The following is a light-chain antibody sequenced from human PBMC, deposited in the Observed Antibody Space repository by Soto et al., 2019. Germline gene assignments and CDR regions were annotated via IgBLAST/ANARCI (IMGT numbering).Light chain of an antibody. Sequence: DIVMTQSPDSLAVSLGERATINCKSSQSILYDSNNKNYLAWYQQTPGQPPKLLIYWASTRESGVPDRYSGSESGKDFTLTISSLQAEDLAVYYCQQYYSTPYTFGQGTKVEIK. J-gene: IGKJ2*01. V-gene: IGKV4-1*01. CDR1: QSILYDSNNKNY. CDR3: QQYYSTPYT. CDR2: WAS.